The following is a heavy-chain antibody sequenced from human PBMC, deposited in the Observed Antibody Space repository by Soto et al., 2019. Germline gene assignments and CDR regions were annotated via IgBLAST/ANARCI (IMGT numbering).Heavy chain of an antibody. D-gene: IGHD6-19*01. CDR3: ARDWGSGWYFDV. V-gene: IGHV3-33*01. Sequence: QEQLVESGGGVVHPGRPLRLSCAASGFTFSSYGMHWVRQAPGEGLEWLTGIWFDGSNKYYADSVKGRFTISRDNSKNMLYLQMNSLRAEDTAVFYCARDWGSGWYFDVWGQGTTVTVS. J-gene: IGHJ6*02. CDR2: IWFDGSNK. CDR1: GFTFSSYG.